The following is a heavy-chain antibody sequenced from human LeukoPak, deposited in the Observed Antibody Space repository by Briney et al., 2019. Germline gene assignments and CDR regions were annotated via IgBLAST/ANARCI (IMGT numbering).Heavy chain of an antibody. J-gene: IGHJ6*04. CDR2: ISSSSTYI. CDR3: TRGYYYGLDV. D-gene: IGHD3-10*01. V-gene: IGHV3-21*01. Sequence: GSLRLSCVASDFTFNSYNMNWVRQAPGKALEWVSSISSSSTYIYYADSVKGRFTISRDNAENSLYLQMNSLRAEDTAVYYCTRGYYYGLDVWGKGTTVTVSS. CDR1: DFTFNSYN.